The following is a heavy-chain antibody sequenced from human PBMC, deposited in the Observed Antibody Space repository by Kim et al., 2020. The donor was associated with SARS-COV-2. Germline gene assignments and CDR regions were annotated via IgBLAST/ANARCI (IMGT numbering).Heavy chain of an antibody. V-gene: IGHV3-23*01. CDR3: AKGLGYCSGGSCYHLSFFDY. D-gene: IGHD2-15*01. J-gene: IGHJ4*02. Sequence: GGSLRLSCAASGFTFSSYAMSWVRQAPGKGLEWVSAISGSGGSTYYAYSATGRFTISRDNSKNTLYLQMNSLRAEDTAVYYCAKGLGYCSGGSCYHLSFFDYWGQGTLVTVSS. CDR1: GFTFSSYA. CDR2: ISGSGGST.